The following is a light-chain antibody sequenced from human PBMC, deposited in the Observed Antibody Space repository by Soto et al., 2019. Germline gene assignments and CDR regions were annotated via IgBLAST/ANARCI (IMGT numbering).Light chain of an antibody. CDR2: GAS. Sequence: EIVLTQSPATLSLSPGERATLSCRASQSINKNLAWYQQKPGQAPRLLIYGASTRATGIPARFSGSGSGTDFTLTISSLQSEDLAVYYCHQYNNWRTFGQGTKVDIK. V-gene: IGKV3-15*01. CDR1: QSINKN. CDR3: HQYNNWRT. J-gene: IGKJ1*01.